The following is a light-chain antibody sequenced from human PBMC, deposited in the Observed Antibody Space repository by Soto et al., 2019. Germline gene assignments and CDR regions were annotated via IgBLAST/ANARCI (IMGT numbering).Light chain of an antibody. CDR3: AAWDDSLTGLV. J-gene: IGLJ1*01. V-gene: IGLV1-44*01. CDR1: SSNIGSNT. Sequence: QSVLTQPPSASGTPGQRVTISCSGSSSNIGSNTVNWYQQLPGTAPKLLIYNNNQRPSEVPDRFSGSKSGTSAALAISGLQSEDEADYYCAAWDDSLTGLVFGTGTKLTVL. CDR2: NNN.